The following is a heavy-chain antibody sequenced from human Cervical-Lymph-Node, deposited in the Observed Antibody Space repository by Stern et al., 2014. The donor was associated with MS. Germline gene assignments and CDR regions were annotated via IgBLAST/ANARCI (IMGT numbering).Heavy chain of an antibody. J-gene: IGHJ4*02. CDR2: IIPIFGKA. D-gene: IGHD2-8*01. CDR1: GGTFNTYT. Sequence: QMQLVQSGAEVKEAGASVKVSCKASGGTFNTYTISWVRQAPGQGLEWMGGIIPIFGKANYAQNFQGRVTITADESTSTAYMELSSLRSEDTAVYYCARELSQVLVYWGQGTLVTVSS. CDR3: ARELSQVLVY. V-gene: IGHV1-69*01.